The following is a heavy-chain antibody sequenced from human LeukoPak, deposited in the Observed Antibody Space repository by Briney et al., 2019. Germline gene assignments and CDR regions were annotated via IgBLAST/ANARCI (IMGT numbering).Heavy chain of an antibody. V-gene: IGHV5-51*01. CDR2: IYPGDSDT. D-gene: IGHD3-3*01. Sequence: GESLKISCKGSGYSFTSYWIGWVRQMPGKGLEWMGIIYPGDSDTRYSPSFQGQVTISADKSISTAYLQWSSLKASDTAMYYCARLTDYDFWSGSDAFDIWGQGTMVTVSS. CDR3: ARLTDYDFWSGSDAFDI. J-gene: IGHJ3*02. CDR1: GYSFTSYW.